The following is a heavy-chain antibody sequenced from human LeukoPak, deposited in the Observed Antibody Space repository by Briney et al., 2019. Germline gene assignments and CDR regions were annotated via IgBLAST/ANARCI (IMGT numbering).Heavy chain of an antibody. V-gene: IGHV4-4*07. Sequence: SETLFLTCTVSGGSISSYYWSWIRQPAGKGLEWIGRIYTSGSTNYNPSLKSRVTMSVDTSKNQFSLKLSSVTAADTAVYYCASGLLSYYYYYMDVWGKGTTVTVSS. D-gene: IGHD2-21*02. J-gene: IGHJ6*03. CDR3: ASGLLSYYYYYMDV. CDR2: IYTSGST. CDR1: GGSISSYY.